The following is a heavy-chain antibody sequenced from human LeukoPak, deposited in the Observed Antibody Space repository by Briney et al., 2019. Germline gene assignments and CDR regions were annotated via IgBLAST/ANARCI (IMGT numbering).Heavy chain of an antibody. CDR2: ISYDGSNK. CDR3: AKVSGSTSSPSHWFDP. D-gene: IGHD2-2*01. V-gene: IGHV3-30*18. J-gene: IGHJ5*02. CDR1: GFTFSSYG. Sequence: PGGSLRLSCAASGFTFSSYGMHWVRQAPGKGLEWVAVISYDGSNKYYADSVKVRFTISRDNSKNTLYLQMNSLRAEDTAVYYCAKVSGSTSSPSHWFDPWGQGTLVTVSS.